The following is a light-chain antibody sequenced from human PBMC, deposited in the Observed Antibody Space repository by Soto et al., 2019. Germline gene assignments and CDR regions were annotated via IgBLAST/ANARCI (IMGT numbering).Light chain of an antibody. J-gene: IGLJ1*01. V-gene: IGLV2-14*01. CDR1: SGDIGSYNR. CDR2: EVS. Sequence: QSALTQPASVSGSPGQSITISCTGTSGDIGSYNRVSWYQQHPGKAPKLIIYEVSNRPSGVSNRFSGSKSDNTASLTISGLQAEDEADYYCSSYASSDTLYVFGTGTKLTVL. CDR3: SSYASSDTLYV.